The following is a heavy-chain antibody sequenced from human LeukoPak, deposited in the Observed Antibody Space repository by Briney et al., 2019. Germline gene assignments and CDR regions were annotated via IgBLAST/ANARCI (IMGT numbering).Heavy chain of an antibody. CDR1: GYSISSSYY. V-gene: IGHV4-61*01. Sequence: SETLSLTCAVSGYSISSSYYWSWIRQPPGKGLEWIGYIYYSGSTNYNPSLKSRVTISVDTSKNQFSLKLSSVTAADTAVYYCARSYGSGSYYNDLLDYWGQGTLVTVSS. J-gene: IGHJ4*02. CDR2: IYYSGST. CDR3: ARSYGSGSYYNDLLDY. D-gene: IGHD3-10*01.